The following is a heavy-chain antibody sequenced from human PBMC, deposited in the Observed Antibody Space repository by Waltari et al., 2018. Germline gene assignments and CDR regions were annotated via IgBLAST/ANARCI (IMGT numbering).Heavy chain of an antibody. D-gene: IGHD6-6*01. CDR2: IGTAGDT. CDR1: GFTFSSYD. CDR3: ARGYSSSDELDY. Sequence: EVQLVESGGGLVQPGGSLRLSCAASGFTFSSYDMHWVRQATGKGLEWVSAIGTAGDTYYPGSVKGRFTISRENAKNSLYLQMNSLRAGDTAVYYCARGYSSSDELDYWGQGTLVTVSS. J-gene: IGHJ4*02. V-gene: IGHV3-13*01.